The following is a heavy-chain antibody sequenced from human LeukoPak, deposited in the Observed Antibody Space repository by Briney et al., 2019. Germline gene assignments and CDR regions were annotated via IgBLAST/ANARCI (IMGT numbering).Heavy chain of an antibody. Sequence: SETLXLTCTVSXGXXXXXXXXXXXXXXPXXXXXEXXXXIYXXGXXNXXPSLKSRVTISVDTSKNQFSLKLSSVTAADTAVYXXARDLMVRGPYVDYWGQGTLVTVSS. CDR2: IYXXGXX. CDR1: XGXXXXXXXX. V-gene: IGHV4-61*01. D-gene: IGHD3-10*01. CDR3: ARDLMVRGPYVDY. J-gene: IGHJ4*02.